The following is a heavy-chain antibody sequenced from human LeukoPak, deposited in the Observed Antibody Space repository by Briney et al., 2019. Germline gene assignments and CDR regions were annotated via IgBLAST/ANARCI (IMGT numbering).Heavy chain of an antibody. CDR2: ISGSGGST. CDR3: AISRDGYNLRYFDY. V-gene: IGHV3-23*01. Sequence: GSLRLSCAASGFTFSSYAMSWVRQAPGKRLEWVSAISGSGGSTYYADSVKGRFTISRDNSKNTLYLQMNSLRAEDTAVYYCAISRDGYNLRYFDYWGQGTLVTVSS. CDR1: GFTFSSYA. D-gene: IGHD5-24*01. J-gene: IGHJ4*02.